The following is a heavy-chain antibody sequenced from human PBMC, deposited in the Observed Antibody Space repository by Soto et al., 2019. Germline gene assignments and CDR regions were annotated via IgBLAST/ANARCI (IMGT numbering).Heavy chain of an antibody. CDR3: ARGAYDWNYFDY. V-gene: IGHV3-48*02. J-gene: IGHJ4*02. CDR2: ISGSSRTTI. Sequence: GGSLRLSCAASGFTFSPYNMNWVRQAPGKGLEWVSYISGSSRTTIYYADSVEGRFTISRDNAKDSLYLQMDSLRDEDTAVYYCARGAYDWNYFDYWGQGTLVTVSS. D-gene: IGHD5-12*01. CDR1: GFTFSPYN.